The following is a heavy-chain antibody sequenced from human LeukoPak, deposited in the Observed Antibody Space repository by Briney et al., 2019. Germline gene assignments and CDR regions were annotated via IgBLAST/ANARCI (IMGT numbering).Heavy chain of an antibody. CDR2: INPNSGGT. CDR3: ARDYDILTGYLSYFDY. J-gene: IGHJ4*02. CDR1: GYTFTCYY. D-gene: IGHD3-9*01. Sequence: ASVKVSCKASGYTFTCYYMHWVRQAPGQGLEWMGWINPNSGGTNYAQKFQGRVTMTRDTSISTAYMELSRLRSDDTAVYYCARDYDILTGYLSYFDYWGQGTLVTVSS. V-gene: IGHV1-2*02.